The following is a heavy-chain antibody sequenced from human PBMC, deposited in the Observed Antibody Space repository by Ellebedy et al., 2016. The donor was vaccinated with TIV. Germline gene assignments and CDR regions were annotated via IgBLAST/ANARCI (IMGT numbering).Heavy chain of an antibody. CDR2: ISQDGSEQ. J-gene: IGHJ4*02. Sequence: GGSLRLXXAASGFTLSSHWMTWVRQAPEKGLEWVASISQDGSEQYYVDSVKGRFTISRDNSKNSLYLQMNSLGAEDTAIYYCARNLDCWGQGTLVTVSS. CDR3: ARNLDC. CDR1: GFTLSSHW. V-gene: IGHV3-7*01.